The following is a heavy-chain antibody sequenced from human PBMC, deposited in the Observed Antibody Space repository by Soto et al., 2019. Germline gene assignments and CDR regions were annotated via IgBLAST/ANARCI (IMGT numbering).Heavy chain of an antibody. V-gene: IGHV3-7*03. CDR1: GFTFSSYA. CDR3: AREYGGYRNWYIDL. Sequence: GGSLRLSCAASGFTFSSYAMSWVRQAPGKGLEWVANIKQDGGEKYYVDSVKGRFTISRDNAKRSLYLQMNILTAEDTAVYYCAREYGGYRNWYIDLWGSGTPVTVSS. CDR2: IKQDGGEK. D-gene: IGHD2-2*03. J-gene: IGHJ2*01.